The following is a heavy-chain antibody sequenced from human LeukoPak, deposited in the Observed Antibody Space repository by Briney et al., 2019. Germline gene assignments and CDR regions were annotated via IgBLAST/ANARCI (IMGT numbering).Heavy chain of an antibody. J-gene: IGHJ4*02. V-gene: IGHV4-39*07. CDR1: GGSINSSHYY. D-gene: IGHD3-10*01. CDR2: VYYSGIM. Sequence: SETLSLTCTVSGGSINSSHYYWGWIRQSPGKGLEWIGTVYYSGIMYYNSSLKSRVTMSLDTSKNQFSLTLSSVTAADTAVYYCARERRWFREYYFDYWGQGTLVTVSS. CDR3: ARERRWFREYYFDY.